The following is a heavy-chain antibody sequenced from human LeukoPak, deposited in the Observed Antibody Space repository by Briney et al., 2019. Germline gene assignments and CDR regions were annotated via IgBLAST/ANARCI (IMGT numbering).Heavy chain of an antibody. CDR2: INHSGST. Sequence: SETLSLTCAVYGGSFSGYYWSWNRQPPGKGPEWIGEINHSGSTNYNPSLKSRVTISVDTSKNQFSLKLSSVTAADTAVYYCARGNREYCSGGSCYRSWWFDPWGQGTLVTVSS. V-gene: IGHV4-34*01. D-gene: IGHD2-15*01. CDR1: GGSFSGYY. CDR3: ARGNREYCSGGSCYRSWWFDP. J-gene: IGHJ5*02.